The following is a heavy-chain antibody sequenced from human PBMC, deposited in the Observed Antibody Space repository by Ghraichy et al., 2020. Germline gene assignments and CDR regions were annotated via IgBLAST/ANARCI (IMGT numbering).Heavy chain of an antibody. CDR1: GFTFSSYW. J-gene: IGHJ4*02. V-gene: IGHV3-7*01. Sequence: LSLTCAASGFTFSSYWMSWVRQAPGKGLEWVANIKQDGSEKYYVDSVKGQFTISRDNAKNSLYLQMNSLRAEDTAVYYCARDYSTLDYWGQGTLVTVSS. CDR3: ARDYSTLDY. CDR2: IKQDGSEK. D-gene: IGHD4-11*01.